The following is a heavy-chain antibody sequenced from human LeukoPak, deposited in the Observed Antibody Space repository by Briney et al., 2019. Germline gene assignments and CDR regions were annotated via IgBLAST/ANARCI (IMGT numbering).Heavy chain of an antibody. Sequence: SETLSLTCTVSGGSIRSHYWSWIRQPPGKGLEWIGYIYYSGSTNYNPSLKSRVTISVDTSKNQFPLKLSSVTAADTAVYYCARDVSSSWFQWFDPWGQGTLVTVSS. CDR3: ARDVSSSWFQWFDP. J-gene: IGHJ5*02. V-gene: IGHV4-59*11. CDR1: GGSIRSHY. CDR2: IYYSGST. D-gene: IGHD6-13*01.